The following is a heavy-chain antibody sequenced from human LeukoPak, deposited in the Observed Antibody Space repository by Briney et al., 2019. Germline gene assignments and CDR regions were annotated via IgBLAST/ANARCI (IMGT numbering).Heavy chain of an antibody. J-gene: IGHJ3*02. Sequence: GGSLRLSCAASEFTFSSYSMNWVRQAPGKGLEWVSSNSSSSSYIYYADSVKGRFTISRDNAKNSLYLQMNSLRAEDTAVYYCARVAYYYDSSGTTDAFDIWGQGTMVTVSS. CDR2: NSSSSSYI. CDR1: EFTFSSYS. CDR3: ARVAYYYDSSGTTDAFDI. D-gene: IGHD3-22*01. V-gene: IGHV3-21*01.